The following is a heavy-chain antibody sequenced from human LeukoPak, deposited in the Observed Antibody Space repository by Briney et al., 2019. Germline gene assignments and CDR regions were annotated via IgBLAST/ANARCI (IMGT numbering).Heavy chain of an antibody. V-gene: IGHV4-30-4*08. CDR1: GGSISSGDYY. Sequence: SQTLSLTCTVSGGSISSGDYYWSWIRQPPGKGLERIGYIYYSGSTYYNPFLKSRVTISVDTSKNQFSLKLSSMTAADTAVYYCARGQPYYFDYWGQGTLVTVSS. J-gene: IGHJ4*02. CDR3: ARGQPYYFDY. CDR2: IYYSGST.